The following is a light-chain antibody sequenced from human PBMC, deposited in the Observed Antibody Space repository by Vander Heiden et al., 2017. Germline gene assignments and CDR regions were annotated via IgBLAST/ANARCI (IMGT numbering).Light chain of an antibody. J-gene: IGKJ2*01. V-gene: IGKV3-15*01. CDR1: QSVSSN. Sequence: EIVMTQSPATLSVPPGERATLSCRASQSVSSNLAWYQQKPGQAPRLLIYGASTRATGIPARFSGSGSGTEFTLTISSLQSEDFAVYYCQQYNNCPPYTFGQGTKLEIK. CDR3: QQYNNCPPYT. CDR2: GAS.